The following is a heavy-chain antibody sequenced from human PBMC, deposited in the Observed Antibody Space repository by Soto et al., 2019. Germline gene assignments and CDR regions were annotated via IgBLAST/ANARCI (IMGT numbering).Heavy chain of an antibody. V-gene: IGHV1-18*01. D-gene: IGHD3-22*01. CDR2: ISAYNGNT. CDR3: ASRDSSGYLDY. Sequence: VKVSCKASGYTVTSYGISWVRQAPGQGLEWMGWISAYNGNTNYAQKLQGRVTMTTDTSTSTAYMELRSLRSDDTAVYYCASRDSSGYLDYWGQGTLVTVSS. J-gene: IGHJ4*02. CDR1: GYTVTSYG.